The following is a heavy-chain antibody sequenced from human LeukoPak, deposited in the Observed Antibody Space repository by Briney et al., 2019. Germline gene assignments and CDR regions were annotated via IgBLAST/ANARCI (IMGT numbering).Heavy chain of an antibody. CDR3: GSSTVHYYNYGMDV. J-gene: IGHJ6*02. CDR2: VYSNDDT. CDR1: GFIVSSKY. V-gene: IGHV3-53*01. D-gene: IGHD2-21*02. Sequence: PGGSLRLSCAASGFIVSSKYMSWVRQAPGKGLEWVSTVYSNDDTYYADPVKGRFSISRDKSKNTLYLQMNSLRAEDTAVYYRGSSTVHYYNYGMDVWGQGATVTVSS.